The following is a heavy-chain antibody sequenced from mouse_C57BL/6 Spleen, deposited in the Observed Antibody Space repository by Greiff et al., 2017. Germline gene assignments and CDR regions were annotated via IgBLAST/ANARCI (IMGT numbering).Heavy chain of an antibody. D-gene: IGHD2-2*01. Sequence: QVQLQQPGAELVKPGASVKLSCKASGYTFTSYWMHWVKQRPGQGLEWIGMIHPNSGSTNYNEKFKSKATLTVDKSSSTAYMQLSSLTSEDSAVYYCARRNGYDIFWYFDVWGTGTTVTVSS. J-gene: IGHJ1*03. V-gene: IGHV1-64*01. CDR1: GYTFTSYW. CDR3: ARRNGYDIFWYFDV. CDR2: IHPNSGST.